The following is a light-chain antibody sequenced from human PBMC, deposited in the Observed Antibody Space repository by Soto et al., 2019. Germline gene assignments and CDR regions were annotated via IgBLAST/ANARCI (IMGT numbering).Light chain of an antibody. J-gene: IGLJ1*01. Sequence: QSALTQPASVSGSPGQSITISCSGTSSDVGAYDRVSWHQQHPGTAPKVLIYDVSSRPSGVSNRFSGSKSGNVASLTISGLLPEDEADYYCSSYTTGTLEGVFGTGTKLTVL. V-gene: IGLV2-14*01. CDR2: DVS. CDR3: SSYTTGTLEGV. CDR1: SSDVGAYDR.